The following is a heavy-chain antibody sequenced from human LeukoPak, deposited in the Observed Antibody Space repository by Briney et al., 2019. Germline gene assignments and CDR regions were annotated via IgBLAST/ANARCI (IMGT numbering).Heavy chain of an antibody. Sequence: GGSLRLSCEVSGFNLNTYAMGWVRQAPGKALEWVSAISNTAGSTYYADSGKGRFTISRDTSKSTLFLQMDTLRAEDTAVYFCARHSPYSHGYFDSWGQGALVTVSS. J-gene: IGHJ4*02. V-gene: IGHV3-23*01. CDR1: GFNLNTYA. CDR2: ISNTAGST. CDR3: ARHSPYSHGYFDS. D-gene: IGHD5-18*01.